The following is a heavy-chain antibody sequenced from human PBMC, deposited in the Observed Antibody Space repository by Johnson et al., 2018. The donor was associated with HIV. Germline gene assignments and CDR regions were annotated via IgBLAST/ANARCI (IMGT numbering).Heavy chain of an antibody. CDR2: IYSGGSTI. CDR1: GFTVSSNY. Sequence: EVQLVESGGGLIQPGGSLRLSCAASGFTVSSNYMSWVRQAPGKGLEWVSVIYSGGSTIYYADSVKGRFTISRDNSKNTLYLQMNSLRAEDTAVYYCARDYPYDRSPRGAFDIWGHGTMVTVSS. V-gene: IGHV3-66*03. J-gene: IGHJ3*02. D-gene: IGHD3-22*01. CDR3: ARDYPYDRSPRGAFDI.